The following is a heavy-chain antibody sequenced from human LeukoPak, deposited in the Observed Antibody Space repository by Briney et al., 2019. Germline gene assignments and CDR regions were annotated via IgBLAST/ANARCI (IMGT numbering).Heavy chain of an antibody. D-gene: IGHD2-21*02. J-gene: IGHJ3*02. CDR2: IYPGDSDT. Sequence: GESLKISCKGSGYSFTSYWIGWVRQMPGKGLECMGIIYPGDSDTRYSPSFQGQVTISADKSISTAYLQWSSLKASDTAMYYCARSLAYCGGDCYPDIWGQGTMVTVSS. CDR1: GYSFTSYW. CDR3: ARSLAYCGGDCYPDI. V-gene: IGHV5-51*01.